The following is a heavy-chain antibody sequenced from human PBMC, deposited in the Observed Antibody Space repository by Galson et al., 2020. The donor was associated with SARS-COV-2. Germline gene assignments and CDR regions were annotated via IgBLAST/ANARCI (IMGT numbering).Heavy chain of an antibody. CDR2: INHRST. CDR1: GGSFSGYY. Sequence: SETLSLTCAVYGGSFSGYYWSWIRQPPGKGLEWIGEINHRSTNYNPSLKSRVTISVDTSKNQFSLKLSSVTAADTAVYYCARMTTVTTFYYYYGMDVWGQGTTVTVSS. CDR3: ARMTTVTTFYYYYGMDV. V-gene: IGHV4-34*01. D-gene: IGHD4-17*01. J-gene: IGHJ6*02.